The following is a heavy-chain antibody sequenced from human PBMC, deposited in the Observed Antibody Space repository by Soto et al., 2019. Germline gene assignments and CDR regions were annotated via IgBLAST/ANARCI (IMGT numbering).Heavy chain of an antibody. CDR2: FDPEDGET. V-gene: IGHV1-24*01. CDR3: ATGPLDSSGYYYFDY. D-gene: IGHD3-22*01. J-gene: IGHJ4*02. Sequence: ASVKVSCKVSGYTLTELSMHWVRQAPGKGLEWMGGFDPEDGETIYAQKFQGRVTMTEDTSTDTAYMELSSLRSEDTALYYCATGPLDSSGYYYFDYWGQGTLVTVSS. CDR1: GYTLTELS.